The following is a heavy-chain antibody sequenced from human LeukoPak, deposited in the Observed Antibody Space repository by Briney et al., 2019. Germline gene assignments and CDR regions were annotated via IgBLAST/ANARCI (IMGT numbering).Heavy chain of an antibody. CDR3: SQSLNY. J-gene: IGHJ4*02. Sequence: GSLRLSCAASGFTFSNYWMDWVRQAPGKGLEWVANIKQDGTEKHYVDSVKGRFTISRDNAKNSLYLQMNSLRAEDTALYYCSQSLNYWGQGTLVTVSS. CDR1: GFTFSNYW. V-gene: IGHV3-7*01. CDR2: IKQDGTEK.